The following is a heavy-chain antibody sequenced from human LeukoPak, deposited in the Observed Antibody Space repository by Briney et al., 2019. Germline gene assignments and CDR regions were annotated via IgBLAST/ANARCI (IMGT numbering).Heavy chain of an antibody. CDR1: GYSFTDYY. V-gene: IGHV1-2*02. CDR2: INPNSGAT. D-gene: IGHD1-26*01. Sequence: GASVKVSCKASGYSFTDYYMHWVRQAPGQGLEWMGWINPNSGATSYAQKFQGRVTMTRDTSISTAYMELSSLRSDDTAVYYCARTVGAGEGVDYWGQGTLVTISS. CDR3: ARTVGAGEGVDY. J-gene: IGHJ4*02.